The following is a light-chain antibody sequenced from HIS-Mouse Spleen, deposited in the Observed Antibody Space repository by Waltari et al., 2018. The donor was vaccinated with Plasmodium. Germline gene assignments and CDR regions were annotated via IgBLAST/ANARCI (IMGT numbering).Light chain of an antibody. Sequence: DIVMTQSPDSLAVSLGARATINCKSCQSVLYSSNNKNYLAWYQQKPGQPPKLLIYWASTRESGVPDRFSGSGSGTDFTLTISSLQAEDVAVYYCQQYYSTPPTFGQGTKVEIK. V-gene: IGKV4-1*01. CDR3: QQYYSTPPT. J-gene: IGKJ1*01. CDR2: WAS. CDR1: QSVLYSSNNKNY.